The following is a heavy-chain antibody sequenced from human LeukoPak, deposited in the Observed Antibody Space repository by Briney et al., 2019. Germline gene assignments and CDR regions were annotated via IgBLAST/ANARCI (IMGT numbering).Heavy chain of an antibody. D-gene: IGHD3-3*01. CDR1: GYSFADYY. CDR3: ARVFGVAGPGYDAFDI. V-gene: IGHV1-2*02. J-gene: IGHJ3*02. Sequence: GASVKVSCKASGYSFADYYMHWVRQAPGQGLEWMGWIKPNSGGTRSAQKFQGRVTMTRDTSISTAYMELSSLRSDDTAGYYCARVFGVAGPGYDAFDIWGQGTMVTVSS. CDR2: IKPNSGGT.